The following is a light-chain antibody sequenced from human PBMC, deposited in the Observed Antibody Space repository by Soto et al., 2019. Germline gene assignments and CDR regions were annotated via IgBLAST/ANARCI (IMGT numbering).Light chain of an antibody. V-gene: IGKV1-39*01. CDR1: QSISTY. CDR2: AAS. Sequence: DTQMTQSPSSLFASVGDRVTITCRASQSISTYLNWYQQKPGKAPKLLIYAASTLYSGVPSRFSGSGSGTDFTLTISSLQPEDSATYYCQQSYSSPRTFGQGTKLEI. J-gene: IGKJ2*02. CDR3: QQSYSSPRT.